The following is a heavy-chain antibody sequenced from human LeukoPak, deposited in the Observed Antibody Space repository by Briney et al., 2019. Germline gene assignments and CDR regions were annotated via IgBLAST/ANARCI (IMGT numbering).Heavy chain of an antibody. D-gene: IGHD6-19*01. Sequence: PSETLSLTCTVSGVSIRSSYYYWGWIRQPPGKGLEWIGSIYDSGSTYYNPSLKSRVTISVDTSKNQFSLKLSSVTAADTAVYYCARGGPYSSGWYVVFFYWGQGTLVTVSS. CDR1: GVSIRSSYYY. CDR2: IYDSGST. J-gene: IGHJ4*02. V-gene: IGHV4-39*07. CDR3: ARGGPYSSGWYVVFFY.